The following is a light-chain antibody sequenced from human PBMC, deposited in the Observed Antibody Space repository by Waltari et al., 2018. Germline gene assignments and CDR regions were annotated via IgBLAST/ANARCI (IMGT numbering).Light chain of an antibody. CDR3: QQYYSIPLS. Sequence: DIVVTQSPASLAVSLGERATINCNSSQSVLSSSKNKNYLAWYQQKPGQHPKLLIYWASTRESGVPDRFSGSGSGTEFTLTISSLQAEDVALYYCQQYYSIPLSFGGGTKVEIK. J-gene: IGKJ4*01. CDR1: QSVLSSSKNKNY. V-gene: IGKV4-1*01. CDR2: WAS.